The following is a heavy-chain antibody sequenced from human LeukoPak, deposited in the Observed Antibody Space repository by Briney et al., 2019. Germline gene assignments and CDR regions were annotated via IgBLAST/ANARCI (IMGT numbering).Heavy chain of an antibody. J-gene: IGHJ3*02. D-gene: IGHD6-19*01. V-gene: IGHV3-11*01. CDR2: ISSSGSTI. Sequence: PGGSLRLSCAASGFTFSDYYMSWIRQAPGKGLEWVSYISSSGSTIYYADSVKGRFTISRDNAKNSLYLQMNSLRAEDTAVYYCARPLAVARYDAFDIWGQGTMVTVSS. CDR3: ARPLAVARYDAFDI. CDR1: GFTFSDYY.